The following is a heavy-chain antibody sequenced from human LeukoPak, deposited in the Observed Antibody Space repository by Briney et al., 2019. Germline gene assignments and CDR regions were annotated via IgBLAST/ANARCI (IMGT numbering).Heavy chain of an antibody. J-gene: IGHJ5*02. CDR1: GFTVSSNY. CDR3: VKDSSGYNWFDP. CDR2: IYSGGST. D-gene: IGHD6-19*01. V-gene: IGHV3-66*01. Sequence: PGGSLRLSCAASGFTVSSNYMSWVRQAPGKGLEWVSVIYSGGSTYYADSVKGRFTISRDNSKNTLYLQMSSLRAEDTAVYFCVKDSSGYNWFDPWGQGTLVTVSS.